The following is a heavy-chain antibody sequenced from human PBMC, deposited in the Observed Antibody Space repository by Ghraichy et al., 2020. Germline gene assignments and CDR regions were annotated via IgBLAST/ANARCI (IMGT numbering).Heavy chain of an antibody. Sequence: SETLSLTCTVSGGSISSSTYYWGWIRQPPGKGLEWIGSIFYSGSTYYNPSLKSRVTISVDTSKNQFSLKLSSVTAADTAVYYCARYSTAAATLFDYWGQGTLVTVSS. CDR3: ARYSTAAATLFDY. D-gene: IGHD6-13*01. CDR2: IFYSGST. CDR1: GGSISSSTYY. J-gene: IGHJ4*02. V-gene: IGHV4-39*01.